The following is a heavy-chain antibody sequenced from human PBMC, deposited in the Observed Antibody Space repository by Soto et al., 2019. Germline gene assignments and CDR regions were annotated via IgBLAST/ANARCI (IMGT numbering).Heavy chain of an antibody. CDR2: INNGGGT. D-gene: IGHD6-19*01. V-gene: IGHV1-2*02. CDR3: ATSSDWSPLLDY. CDR1: GSTFTNFY. J-gene: IGHJ4*02. Sequence: SVKVSCKASGSTFTNFYLHWVRQAPGQRPEWMGWINNGGGTIYAQKFQGRLTMTRDTSITTAYMELSRLSSDDTAFYYCATSSDWSPLLDYWGQGTLVTVSS.